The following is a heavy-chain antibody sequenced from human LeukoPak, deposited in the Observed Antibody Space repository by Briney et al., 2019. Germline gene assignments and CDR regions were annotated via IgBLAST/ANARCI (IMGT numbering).Heavy chain of an antibody. Sequence: GGSLRLSCAASGFTFDDYGMSWVRQAPGKGLEWVSAISDSGAGTYYADSVKGRFTISRDDSKNTLYLRMNSLRAEDTAVYYCAKDRVATERYYMDVWGKGTTVTISS. CDR1: GFTFDDYG. V-gene: IGHV3-23*01. CDR2: ISDSGAGT. D-gene: IGHD6-13*01. CDR3: AKDRVATERYYMDV. J-gene: IGHJ6*03.